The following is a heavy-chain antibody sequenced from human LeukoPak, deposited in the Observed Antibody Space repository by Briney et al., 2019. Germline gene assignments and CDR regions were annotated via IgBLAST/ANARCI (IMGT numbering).Heavy chain of an antibody. J-gene: IGHJ4*02. Sequence: SETLSLTCTDSGGSISSYYWSWIRQPPGKGLEWIGYIYYSGSTNYHPSLKSRVTISVDTSKNQFSLKLSSVTAADTAVYYCARIPYGGNSHFDYWGQGTLVTVSS. CDR1: GGSISSYY. CDR2: IYYSGST. CDR3: ARIPYGGNSHFDY. D-gene: IGHD4-23*01. V-gene: IGHV4-59*01.